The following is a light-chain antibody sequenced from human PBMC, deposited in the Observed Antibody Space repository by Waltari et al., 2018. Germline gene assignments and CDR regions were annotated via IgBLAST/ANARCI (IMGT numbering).Light chain of an antibody. CDR2: EVR. J-gene: IGLJ2*01. CDR1: SSDVGSHNL. Sequence: QSALTQPASVSGSPGQSITISCTGTSSDVGSHNLVSWYHQHPGKAPKLMIYEVRKRPSGVSNRFSGSRSGNTASLTLSGLQAEDEADYYCCSHAGSSTVVFGGGTKLTVL. V-gene: IGLV2-23*02. CDR3: CSHAGSSTVV.